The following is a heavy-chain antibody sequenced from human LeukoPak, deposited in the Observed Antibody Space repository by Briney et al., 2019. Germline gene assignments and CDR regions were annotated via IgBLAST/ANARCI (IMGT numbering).Heavy chain of an antibody. CDR1: GGSINSYY. J-gene: IGHJ4*02. CDR3: ARLEVVTPPYYFDY. Sequence: SETLSLTCTVSGGSINSYYWSWIRQPPGKGLEWIGYIYYSGSTNYNPSLKSRVTISVDTSKNQFSLRLSSVTAADTAVYYCARLEVVTPPYYFDYWGQGTLVTVSS. CDR2: IYYSGST. D-gene: IGHD4-23*01. V-gene: IGHV4-59*08.